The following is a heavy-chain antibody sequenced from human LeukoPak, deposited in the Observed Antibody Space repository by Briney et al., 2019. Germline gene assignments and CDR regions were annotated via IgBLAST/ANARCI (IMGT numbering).Heavy chain of an antibody. CDR3: ATAQRYGSYYYYMDV. V-gene: IGHV3-9*01. CDR1: GFTFDDYA. D-gene: IGHD3-10*01. J-gene: IGHJ6*03. Sequence: GGSLRLSCAASGFTFDDYAMLGVRQAPAKGLDWVSGISWNSGSIGYADSVKGRFTISRDNAKNSLYLQMNSLTAEDTALYYCATAQRYGSYYYYMDVWGKGTPVTVSS. CDR2: ISWNSGSI.